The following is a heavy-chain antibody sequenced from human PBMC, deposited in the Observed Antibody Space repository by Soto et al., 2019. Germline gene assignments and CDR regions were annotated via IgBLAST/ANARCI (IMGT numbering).Heavy chain of an antibody. CDR3: ARDDSSGYYFNY. D-gene: IGHD3-22*01. V-gene: IGHV3-33*01. J-gene: IGHJ4*02. CDR2: IWYDGSNK. CDR1: GFTFSSYG. Sequence: GGSLRLSCAASGFTFSSYGMHWVRQAPGKGLEWVAVIWYDGSNKYYADSVKGRFTISRDNSKNTLYLQMNSLRAEDTAVYYCARDDSSGYYFNYWGQGTLVTVSS.